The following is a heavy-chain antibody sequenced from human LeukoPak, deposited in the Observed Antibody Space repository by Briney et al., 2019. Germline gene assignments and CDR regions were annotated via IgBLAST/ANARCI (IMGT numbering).Heavy chain of an antibody. CDR3: ARVPGGGYFDY. J-gene: IGHJ4*02. V-gene: IGHV4-30-2*01. D-gene: IGHD1-14*01. CDR2: IYHSGRT. CDR1: GGSISRCGYS. Sequence: SETLSLTCAVSGGSISRCGYSWSWIRQPPGKGLEWIGYIYHSGRTYYNPSLKSRVTISVDRSKNQFSLKLSSVTAADTAVYYCARVPGGGYFDYWGQGTLVTVSS.